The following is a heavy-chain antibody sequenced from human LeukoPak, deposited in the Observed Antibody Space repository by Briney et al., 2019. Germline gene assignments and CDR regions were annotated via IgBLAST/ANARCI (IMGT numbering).Heavy chain of an antibody. CDR2: IYTNGGA. CDR3: AREPPGY. J-gene: IGHJ4*02. V-gene: IGHV4-61*02. Sequence: PSETLSLTCTVSGGSVTSGNYYWNWIRQPAGKGLEWIGRIYTNGGANYNPSLKSRVTISIDASKNQFSLKLSSVTAADTAVYYCAREPPGYWGQGILVTVSS. CDR1: GGSVTSGNYY.